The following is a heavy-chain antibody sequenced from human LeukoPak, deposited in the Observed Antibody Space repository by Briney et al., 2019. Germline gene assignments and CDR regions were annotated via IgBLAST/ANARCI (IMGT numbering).Heavy chain of an antibody. CDR2: IKEDGSEK. D-gene: IGHD6-13*01. V-gene: IGHV3-7*01. CDR1: GFTFSSHW. CDR3: ARAAAGTSDY. J-gene: IGHJ4*02. Sequence: SGGSLRLSCAASGFTFSSHWMSWVRQAPGKGLEWVANIKEDGSEKYYVDSVKGRFTISRDNAKNSLYLQMNSLRAEDTAVYYCARAAAGTSDYWGQGTLVTVSS.